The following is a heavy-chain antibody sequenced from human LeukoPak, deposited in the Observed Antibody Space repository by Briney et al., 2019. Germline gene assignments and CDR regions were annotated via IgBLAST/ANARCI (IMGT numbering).Heavy chain of an antibody. J-gene: IGHJ4*02. D-gene: IGHD3-10*01. CDR2: INPNSGGT. V-gene: IGHV1-2*02. CDR3: ARDPTVLLWFGEFRDWYYFDY. CDR1: GYTFTGYY. Sequence: GASVKVSCKASGYTFTGYYMHWVRQAPGQGLEWMGWINPNSGGTNYAQKFQGRVTMTRDTSISTAYMELSRLRSDDTAVCYCARDPTVLLWFGEFRDWYYFDYWGQGTLVTVSS.